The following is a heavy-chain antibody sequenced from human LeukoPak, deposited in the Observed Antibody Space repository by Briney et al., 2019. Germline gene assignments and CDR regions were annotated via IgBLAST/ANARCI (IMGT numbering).Heavy chain of an antibody. Sequence: PGGSLRLSCAASGVTFSSYGMHWVRQAPGKGLEWVAVISYDGSNKYYADSVKGRFTISRVNSKNTLYLQMNSLRAEDTAVYYCAKGLGWLQPFDYWGQGTLVTVSS. CDR1: GVTFSSYG. CDR3: AKGLGWLQPFDY. CDR2: ISYDGSNK. V-gene: IGHV3-30*18. D-gene: IGHD5-24*01. J-gene: IGHJ4*02.